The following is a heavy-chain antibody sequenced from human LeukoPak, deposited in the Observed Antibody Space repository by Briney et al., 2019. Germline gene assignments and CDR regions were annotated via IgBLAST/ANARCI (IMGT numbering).Heavy chain of an antibody. V-gene: IGHV3-21*01. D-gene: IGHD5-12*01. J-gene: IGHJ3*02. CDR2: ISSSSSYI. CDR3: VRELVPQSINSGYDSFHI. CDR1: GFTFSSYS. Sequence: PGGSLRLSCAASGFTFSSYSMNWVRQAPGKGLEWVSSISSSSSYIYYADSVKGRFTISRDNAKNSLSLQMNSLSAEDTAVYYCVRELVPQSINSGYDSFHIWGQGTMVTVSS.